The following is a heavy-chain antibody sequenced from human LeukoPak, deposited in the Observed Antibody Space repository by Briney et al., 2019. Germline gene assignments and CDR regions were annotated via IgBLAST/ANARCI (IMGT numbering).Heavy chain of an antibody. J-gene: IGHJ5*02. D-gene: IGHD3-22*01. V-gene: IGHV3-7*01. Sequence: GGSLCLTCAASGFTFSSYWWSWVRQAPGKGLEWVANIKQDGSEKYYVDSVKGRFTISRDNAKNSLYLQTNSLRAEDTAVYYCAREVWYDSSGYLTMLDLCGHRTLVTVSS. CDR3: AREVWYDSSGYLTMLDL. CDR2: IKQDGSEK. CDR1: GFTFSSYW.